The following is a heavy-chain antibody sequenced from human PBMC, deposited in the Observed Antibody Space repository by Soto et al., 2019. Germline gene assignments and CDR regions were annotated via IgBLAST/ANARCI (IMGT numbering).Heavy chain of an antibody. Sequence: PGGSLRLSCAASAFTFSSYGMHWVRQAPGKGLEWVAVISYDGSNKYYADSVKGRFTISRDNSKNTLYLQMNSLRAEDTAVYYCAKEYYYDSSTQFPPLDYWGQGTLVTVSS. CDR2: ISYDGSNK. CDR1: AFTFSSYG. D-gene: IGHD3-22*01. CDR3: AKEYYYDSSTQFPPLDY. J-gene: IGHJ4*02. V-gene: IGHV3-30*18.